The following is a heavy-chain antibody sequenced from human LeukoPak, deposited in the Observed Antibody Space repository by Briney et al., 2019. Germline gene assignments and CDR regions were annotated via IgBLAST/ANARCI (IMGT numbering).Heavy chain of an antibody. CDR2: IYYSGST. J-gene: IGHJ4*02. CDR1: GGSISSYC. CDR3: AREGYYDNVYFDY. Sequence: SETLSLTCTVSGGSISSYCWSWIRQPPGKGLEWIGYIYYSGSTNYNPSLKSRVTISVDTSKNQFSLKLSSVTAADTAVYYCAREGYYDNVYFDYWGQGTLVTVSS. V-gene: IGHV4-59*01. D-gene: IGHD3-22*01.